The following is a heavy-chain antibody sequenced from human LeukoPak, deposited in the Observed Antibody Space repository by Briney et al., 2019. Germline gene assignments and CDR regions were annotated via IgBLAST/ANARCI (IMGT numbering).Heavy chain of an antibody. V-gene: IGHV1-24*01. CDR3: ATVPGAYYYDSSGYYYNDY. D-gene: IGHD3-22*01. CDR1: GYTLTELS. J-gene: IGHJ4*02. Sequence: ASVKVSCKVSGYTLTELSMHWVRQAPGKGLEWMGGFDPEDGETIYAQKFQGRVTMTEDTSTDTAYMELGSLRSEDTAVYYCATVPGAYYYDSSGYYYNDYWGQGTLVTVSS. CDR2: FDPEDGET.